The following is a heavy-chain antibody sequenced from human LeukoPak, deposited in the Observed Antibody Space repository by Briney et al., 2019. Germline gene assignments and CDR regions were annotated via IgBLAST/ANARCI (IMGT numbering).Heavy chain of an antibody. Sequence: SVTVSCKASGGTFSSYAISWVRQAPGQGLEWMGGIIPIFGTANYAQKFQGRVTITADESTSTAYMELSSLRSEDTAVYYCARVASYLAVAGTTIDYWGQGTLVTVSS. CDR3: ARVASYLAVAGTTIDY. D-gene: IGHD6-19*01. V-gene: IGHV1-69*13. J-gene: IGHJ4*02. CDR2: IIPIFGTA. CDR1: GGTFSSYA.